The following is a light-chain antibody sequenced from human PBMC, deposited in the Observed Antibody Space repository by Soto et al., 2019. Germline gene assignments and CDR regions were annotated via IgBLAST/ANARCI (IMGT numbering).Light chain of an antibody. V-gene: IGKV1-39*01. CDR2: AAS. Sequence: DIQMTQSPSSLSASVGDRVTITCRASQNINNYLNWYQQRPGKAPKLLIYAASTLQSGVPSRFSGSGSGTDFALAISSLQPEDFATYYCQQSYIEPWGTCGQGTKVDIK. CDR3: QQSYIEPWGT. J-gene: IGKJ1*01. CDR1: QNINNY.